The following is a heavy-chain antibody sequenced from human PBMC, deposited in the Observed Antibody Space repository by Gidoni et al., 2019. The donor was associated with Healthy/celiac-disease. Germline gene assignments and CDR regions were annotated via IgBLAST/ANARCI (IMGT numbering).Heavy chain of an antibody. Sequence: QVQLVQSGAEVKKPGSSVKVSCQASGGTFRSYAISWVRQAPGQGLELMGGIIPIFGTANYAQKFQGRVTITADESTSTAYMELSSLRSEDTAVYYCARGVDFHYYYYMDVWGKGTTVTVSS. CDR1: GGTFRSYA. D-gene: IGHD5-12*01. CDR2: IIPIFGTA. CDR3: ARGVDFHYYYYMDV. V-gene: IGHV1-69*01. J-gene: IGHJ6*03.